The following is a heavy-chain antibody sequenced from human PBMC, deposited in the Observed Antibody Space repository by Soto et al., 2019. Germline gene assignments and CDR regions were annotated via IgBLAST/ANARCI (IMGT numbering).Heavy chain of an antibody. CDR1: GGSITSGGFY. CDR2: VRYGGST. V-gene: IGHV4-31*03. J-gene: IGHJ3*02. D-gene: IGHD3-3*01. Sequence: PSETLSLTCTVSGGSITSGGFYWSWIRQHPGEGLEWIGYVRYGGSTYYNPSLKSRLTISLDTSKNQFSLNLSSVTAADTAVYYCASHQGCGSGTCYWDPDALDSWGQGTRVTV. CDR3: ASHQGCGSGTCYWDPDALDS.